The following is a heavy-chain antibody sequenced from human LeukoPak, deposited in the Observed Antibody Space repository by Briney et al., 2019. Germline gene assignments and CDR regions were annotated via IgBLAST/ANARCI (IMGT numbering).Heavy chain of an antibody. D-gene: IGHD3-10*01. V-gene: IGHV3-23*01. J-gene: IGHJ4*02. CDR3: AKDLLRIYWRTFDS. Sequence: GGSLRLSCAASGFTFSSYAMSWVRQAPGKGLEWVSAISGSGGSTYYADSVKGRFTISRDNSKNTLYPQMTNLRAEDTAVYFCAKDLLRIYWRTFDSWGQGALVIVSS. CDR1: GFTFSSYA. CDR2: ISGSGGST.